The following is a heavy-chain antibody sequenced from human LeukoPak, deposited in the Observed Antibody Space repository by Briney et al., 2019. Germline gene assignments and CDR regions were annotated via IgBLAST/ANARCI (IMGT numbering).Heavy chain of an antibody. D-gene: IGHD3-22*01. J-gene: IGHJ3*02. V-gene: IGHV4-39*01. CDR2: VYYSGST. CDR3: ARRSFEHSSGYYSRGAFAI. Sequence: GSLRLSCAASGFTFSTYAMSWVRQPPGKGLEWIGSVYYSGSTYYSPSLKSRVIISVDTSKNQFSLKLNSVTAADTAVYYCARRSFEHSSGYYSRGAFAIWGQGAMVTVSS. CDR1: GFTFSTYA.